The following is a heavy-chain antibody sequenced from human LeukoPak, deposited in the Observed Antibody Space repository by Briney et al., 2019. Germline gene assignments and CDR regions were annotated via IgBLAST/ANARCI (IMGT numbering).Heavy chain of an antibody. V-gene: IGHV1-2*04. CDR1: GYTFTGYY. Sequence: GASVKVSCKASGYTFTGYYMHWVRQAPGQGLEWMGWINPNSGGTNYAQKFQGWVTMTRDTSISTAYMELSRLRSDDTAVYYCARETVLCSGGSCQIDRKNNWFDPWGQGTLVTVSS. CDR2: INPNSGGT. CDR3: ARETVLCSGGSCQIDRKNNWFDP. J-gene: IGHJ5*02. D-gene: IGHD2-15*01.